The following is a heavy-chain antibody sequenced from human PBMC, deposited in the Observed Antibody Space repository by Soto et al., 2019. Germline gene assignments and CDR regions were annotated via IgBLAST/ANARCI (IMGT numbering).Heavy chain of an antibody. CDR3: ARDYILPGLDAFDF. Sequence: SETLSLTCTVSGGSISSYYWSWIRQPPGKGLEWIGYIYYSGSTNYNPSLKSRVTISVDTSKNQFSLKLSSVTAADTAVYYCARDYILPGLDAFDFWGQGTMVTVSS. V-gene: IGHV4-59*01. CDR1: GGSISSYY. D-gene: IGHD3-9*01. J-gene: IGHJ3*01. CDR2: IYYSGST.